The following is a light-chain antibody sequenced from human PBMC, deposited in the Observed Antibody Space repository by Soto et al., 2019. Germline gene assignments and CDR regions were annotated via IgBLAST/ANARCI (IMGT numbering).Light chain of an antibody. V-gene: IGLV2-23*01. J-gene: IGLJ3*02. CDR1: SSDVGSYNF. Sequence: QSALTQPASVSGSPGQSITVSCTGTSSDVGSYNFVSWYQQHPGKAPKLMIYEGSQRPSGVSNRFSGSKSGNTASLTISGLQPEDEADYYCCSYAGSSTWVFGGGTQLTVL. CDR3: CSYAGSSTWV. CDR2: EGS.